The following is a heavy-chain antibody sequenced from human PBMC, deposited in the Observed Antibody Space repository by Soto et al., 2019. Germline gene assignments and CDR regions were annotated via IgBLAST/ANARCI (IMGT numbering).Heavy chain of an antibody. D-gene: IGHD6-13*01. Sequence: EVQLVESGGGLVQPGRSLRLSCAASGFTFDDYAMHWVRQAPGKGLEWVSGISWNSGSIGYADSVKGRFTISSDNAKNSLYLQMNSLRAEDTALYYCAKERVLVLSFYFDYWGQGTLVTVSS. CDR3: AKERVLVLSFYFDY. CDR2: ISWNSGSI. CDR1: GFTFDDYA. J-gene: IGHJ4*02. V-gene: IGHV3-9*01.